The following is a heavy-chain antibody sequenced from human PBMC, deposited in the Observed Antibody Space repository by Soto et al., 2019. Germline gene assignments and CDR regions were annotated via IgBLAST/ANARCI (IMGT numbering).Heavy chain of an antibody. CDR1: GRTFSINADF. CDR3: ARDRYSSHFDI. Sequence: SETLSLTCTVSGRTFSINADFWYLAWIRQPPGKGLEWIGYIYKGGSSYYNPPRKSRVTISVDTSKNQFSLKLSSVTAADTAVYYCARDRYSSHFDIWGQGTMVTVSS. V-gene: IGHV4-30-4*08. J-gene: IGHJ3*02. CDR2: IYKGGSS. D-gene: IGHD2-21*01.